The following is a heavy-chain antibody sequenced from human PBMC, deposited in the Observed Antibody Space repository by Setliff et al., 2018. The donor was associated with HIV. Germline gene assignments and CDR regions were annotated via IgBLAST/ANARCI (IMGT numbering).Heavy chain of an antibody. D-gene: IGHD6-19*01. V-gene: IGHV1-18*01. Sequence: ASVKVSCKASGYTFTNYDISWVRQAPGQGLEWMGWISTYSGNTNYAQKLQGRVTMTTDTSTSTAYMELRSLRSDDTAVYYCARPIAVAGIYYFDYWGQGTLVTVSS. J-gene: IGHJ4*02. CDR3: ARPIAVAGIYYFDY. CDR1: GYTFTNYD. CDR2: ISTYSGNT.